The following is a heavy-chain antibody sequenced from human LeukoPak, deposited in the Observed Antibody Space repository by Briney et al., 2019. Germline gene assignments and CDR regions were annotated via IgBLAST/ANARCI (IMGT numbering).Heavy chain of an antibody. V-gene: IGHV6-1*01. CDR3: ARDRHFTTHDYGDYYYFDY. D-gene: IGHD4-17*01. CDR2: TYYRSQWYN. CDR1: GDTVSNTGAT. J-gene: IGHJ4*02. Sequence: PSQTLSLTCAISGDTVSNTGATWNWIRQSPSRGLEWLGRTYYRSQWYNDYAVSVKSRISINPDTSKNQFSLQLNSVTPEDTAVYYCARDRHFTTHDYGDYYYFDYWGQGTLVTVSS.